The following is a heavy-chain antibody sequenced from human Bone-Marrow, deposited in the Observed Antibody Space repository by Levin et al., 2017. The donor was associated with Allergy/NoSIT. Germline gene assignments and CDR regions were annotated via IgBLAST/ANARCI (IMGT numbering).Heavy chain of an antibody. CDR3: ARALVEQGGEYFQH. V-gene: IGHV1-69*01. CDR1: GGTFSSYA. CDR2: IIPIFGTA. J-gene: IGHJ1*01. D-gene: IGHD2-15*01. Sequence: KISCKASGGTFSSYAISWVRQAPGQGLEWMGGIIPIFGTANYAQKFQGRVTITADESTSTAYMELSSLRSEDTAVYYCARALVEQGGEYFQHWGQGTLVTVSS.